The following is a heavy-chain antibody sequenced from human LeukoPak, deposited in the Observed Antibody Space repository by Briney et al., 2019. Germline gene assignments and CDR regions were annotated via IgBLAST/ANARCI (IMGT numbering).Heavy chain of an antibody. J-gene: IGHJ6*02. V-gene: IGHV1-46*01. D-gene: IGHD6-13*01. CDR2: INPSGGST. CDR3: ARDLGSSSWTYYYGMDV. CDR1: GYTFTSYA. Sequence: GASVKVSCKASGYTFTSYAMNWVRQAPGQGLEWIGIINPSGGSTSYAQKFQGRVTWTRDTSTNTVYMELRSLRSEDTAVYYCARDLGSSSWTYYYGMDVWGQGTTVTVSS.